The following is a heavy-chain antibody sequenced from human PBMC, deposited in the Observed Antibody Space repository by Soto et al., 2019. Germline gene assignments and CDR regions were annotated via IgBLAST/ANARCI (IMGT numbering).Heavy chain of an antibody. Sequence: SETLSLTCTVSGGSVSSGTYYWTWIRQPPGKGLEWIGYIYYSGSTNYNPSLKSRVTISLDPSKNQFSLNVNSVTSADTAVYYCSTHSYNRPAYWGQGTPDPGSS. CDR3: STHSYNRPAY. J-gene: IGHJ4*02. CDR2: IYYSGST. D-gene: IGHD1-1*01. CDR1: GGSVSSGTYY. V-gene: IGHV4-61*01.